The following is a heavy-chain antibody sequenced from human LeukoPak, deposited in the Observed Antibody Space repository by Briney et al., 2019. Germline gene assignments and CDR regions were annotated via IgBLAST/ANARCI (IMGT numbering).Heavy chain of an antibody. Sequence: GGSLRLSCAASGFTFSSYGMHWVRQAPGKGLEWVAVISYDGSNKYYADSVKGRFTISRDNSKNTPYLQTNSLRAEDTAVYYCARGIIATGTYFDYWGQGTLVTVSS. CDR3: ARGIIATGTYFDY. J-gene: IGHJ4*02. CDR1: GFTFSSYG. D-gene: IGHD1-1*01. CDR2: ISYDGSNK. V-gene: IGHV3-30*03.